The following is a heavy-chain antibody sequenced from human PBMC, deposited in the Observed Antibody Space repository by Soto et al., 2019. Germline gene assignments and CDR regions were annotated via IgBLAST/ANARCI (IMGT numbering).Heavy chain of an antibody. CDR3: ARGRGYSYGPCYFDY. CDR1: GGSISSEGYY. V-gene: IGHV4-31*03. Sequence: SETLSLTCTVSGGSISSEGYYWSWFRQLPGKGLEWIGDIYYSGTTYHNPSLRSRLTISGDASKNQFSLKLSSVTAADTALYYCARGRGYSYGPCYFDYWGQGTLVTVSS. CDR2: IYYSGTT. J-gene: IGHJ4*02. D-gene: IGHD5-18*01.